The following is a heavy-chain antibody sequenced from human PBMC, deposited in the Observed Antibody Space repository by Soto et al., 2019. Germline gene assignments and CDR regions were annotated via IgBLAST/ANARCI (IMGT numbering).Heavy chain of an antibody. D-gene: IGHD1-20*01. CDR3: ARDAAIGMNDY. CDR2: ISAYNGNT. V-gene: IGHV1-18*01. J-gene: IGHJ4*02. CDR1: GYPFTTNV. Sequence: QVQLVQSGPELKKPGASVKVSCRASGYPFTTNVFTWWRQAPGQGLEWMGWISAYNGNTKYAQKLQGRVTMTTDTSTSTAYMELRSLRSDDTAVYYCARDAAIGMNDYWGQGTLVTVSS.